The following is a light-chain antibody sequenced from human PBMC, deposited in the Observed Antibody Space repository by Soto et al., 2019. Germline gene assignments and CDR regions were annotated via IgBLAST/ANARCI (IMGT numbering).Light chain of an antibody. CDR2: GAS. CDR1: QSVACSY. Sequence: EIVVTQAPGTRSLSPGERATLSCRASQSVACSYLAWYQQKPGQAPRLLIYGASSRATGIPDRFSGSWSGTDFTLTISRLEPEDFAVYSCHQYGDRMTFGQGTKVEIK. CDR3: HQYGDRMT. J-gene: IGKJ1*01. V-gene: IGKV3-20*01.